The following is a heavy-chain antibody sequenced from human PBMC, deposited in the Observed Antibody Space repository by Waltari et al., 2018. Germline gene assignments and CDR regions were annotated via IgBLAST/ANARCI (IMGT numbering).Heavy chain of an antibody. D-gene: IGHD4-4*01. CDR1: GFTFSSYV. V-gene: IGHV3-23*01. CDR2: ISGSGGTT. J-gene: IGHJ4*02. CDR3: AKDRTGPYSITALDS. Sequence: EVQLLESGGGLIQPGGSLRLSCAASGFTFSSYVMSWVRKDPGKGLEWVSAISGSGGTTYYADSVKGRFTISRDNSKNTVYLQMNSLRAEDTAVYYCAKDRTGPYSITALDSWGQGTLVTVSS.